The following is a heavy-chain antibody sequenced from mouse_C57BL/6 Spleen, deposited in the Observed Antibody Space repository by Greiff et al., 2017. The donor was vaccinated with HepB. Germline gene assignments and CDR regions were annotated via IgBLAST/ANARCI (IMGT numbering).Heavy chain of an antibody. D-gene: IGHD1-1*01. CDR2: IRNKANGHTT. CDR3: ARWDYGSSYVGFAY. CDR1: GFTFTDYY. Sequence: EVHLVESGGGLVQPGGSLSLSCAASGFTFTDYYMSWVRQPPGKALEWLGFIRNKANGHTTEYSASVKGRFTISRDNSQSILYLQMNALRAEDSATYYCARWDYGSSYVGFAYWGQGTLVTVSA. V-gene: IGHV7-3*01. J-gene: IGHJ3*01.